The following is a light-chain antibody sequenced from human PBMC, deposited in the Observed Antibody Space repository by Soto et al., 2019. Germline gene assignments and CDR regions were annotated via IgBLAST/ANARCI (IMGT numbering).Light chain of an antibody. J-gene: IGKJ1*01. CDR2: QAS. CDR3: QEYSSY. CDR1: HPISTW. V-gene: IGKV1-5*03. Sequence: DIQMTQSPSTLSASIGDRVTITCRASHPISTWLAWYQVKPGKAPKLLIYQASYLKSGVPSRFTGSGSGTECTLTITSLQPDDFATYYCQEYSSYFGQGTRVEVK.